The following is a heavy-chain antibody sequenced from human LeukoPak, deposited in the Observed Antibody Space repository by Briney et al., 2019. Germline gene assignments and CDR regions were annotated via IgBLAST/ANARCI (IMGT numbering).Heavy chain of an antibody. CDR1: GGSFSGYY. Sequence: SETLSLTCAVYGGSFSGYYWSWTRQPPGKGLEWIGEINHSGSTKFNPSLKSRVTISVDTSRNQFSLKLSSVTAADTAVYYCARRLGRKFGERFYYYYYMDVWGKGTTVTISS. D-gene: IGHD3-10*01. J-gene: IGHJ6*03. CDR2: INHSGST. V-gene: IGHV4-34*01. CDR3: ARRLGRKFGERFYYYYYMDV.